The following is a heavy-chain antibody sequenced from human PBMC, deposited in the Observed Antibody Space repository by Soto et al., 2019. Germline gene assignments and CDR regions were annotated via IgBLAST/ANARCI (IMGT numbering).Heavy chain of an antibody. CDR2: IIPIFGTA. Sequence: ASVKVSCKASGGTFSSYAISWVRQAPGQGLEWMGGIIPIFGTANYAQKFQGRVTITADESTSTAYMELSSLRSEDTAVYYCARELKNRPYWFDPWGQGTLVTVSS. J-gene: IGHJ5*02. CDR1: GGTFSSYA. V-gene: IGHV1-69*13. CDR3: ARELKNRPYWFDP.